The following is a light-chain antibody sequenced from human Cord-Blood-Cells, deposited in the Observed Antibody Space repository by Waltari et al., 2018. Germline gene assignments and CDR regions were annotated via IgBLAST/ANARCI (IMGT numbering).Light chain of an antibody. CDR2: KAS. V-gene: IGKV1-5*03. CDR3: QQYNSYSYT. J-gene: IGKJ2*01. Sequence: DIQMTQSPSTLSASVGDRVTIPCRASQSISSWLAWYRQKPGKAPKLLIYKASSLERGVPSRFSGSGSGTEFTLTISSLQPDDFATYDCQQYNSYSYTFGQGTKLEIK. CDR1: QSISSW.